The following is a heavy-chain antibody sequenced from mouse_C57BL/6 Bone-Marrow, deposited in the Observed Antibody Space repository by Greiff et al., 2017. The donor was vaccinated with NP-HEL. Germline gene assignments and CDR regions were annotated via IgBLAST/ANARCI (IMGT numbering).Heavy chain of an antibody. Sequence: EVNVVESGGDLVKPGGSLKLSCAASGFTFSSYGMSWVRQTPDKRLEWVATISSGGSYTYYPDSVKGRFTISRDNAKNTLYLQMSSLKSEDTAMYYCARELHYYGSSYYAMDYWGQGTSVTVSS. D-gene: IGHD1-1*01. CDR2: ISSGGSYT. CDR1: GFTFSSYG. J-gene: IGHJ4*01. CDR3: ARELHYYGSSYYAMDY. V-gene: IGHV5-6*01.